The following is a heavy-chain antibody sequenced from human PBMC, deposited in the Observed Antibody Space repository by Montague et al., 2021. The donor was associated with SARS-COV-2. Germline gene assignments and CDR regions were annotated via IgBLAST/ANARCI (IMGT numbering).Heavy chain of an antibody. J-gene: IGHJ4*02. V-gene: IGHV4-59*01. CDR1: GGSISSYY. D-gene: IGHD3-16*01. CDR3: ARGGERSLPERHLDY. Sequence: SETLSLTCTVSGGSISSYYWSWIRQPPGKGLEWIGYIYYSGSTNYNPSLKSRVTISVDTSKNQFSLKLSSVTAADTAVYYCARGGERSLPERHLDYWGQGTLVTVSS. CDR2: IYYSGST.